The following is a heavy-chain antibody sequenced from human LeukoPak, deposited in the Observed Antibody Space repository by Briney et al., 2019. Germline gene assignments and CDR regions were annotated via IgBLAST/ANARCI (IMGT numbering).Heavy chain of an antibody. D-gene: IGHD6-13*01. Sequence: SETLSLTCTVSGGSISSYYWSWIRQPPGKGLEWIGYIYYSGSTNYNPSLKSRVTISVDTSKNQLSLKLSSVTAADTAVYYCARDNLSLGIAAAGTWWFDPWGQGTLVTVSS. CDR2: IYYSGST. V-gene: IGHV4-59*01. CDR3: ARDNLSLGIAAAGTWWFDP. CDR1: GGSISSYY. J-gene: IGHJ5*02.